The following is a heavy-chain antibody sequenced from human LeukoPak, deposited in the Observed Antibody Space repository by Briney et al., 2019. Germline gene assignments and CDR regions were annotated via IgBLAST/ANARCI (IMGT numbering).Heavy chain of an antibody. J-gene: IGHJ4*02. Sequence: PSETLSLTCTVSGYSISSGYYWGWIRQPPGKGLEWIGSIYHSGSTYYNPSLKSRVTISVDTSKNQFSLKLSSVTAADTAVYYCARVDDYDSSGYYPYWGQGTLVTVSS. CDR1: GYSISSGYY. CDR3: ARVDDYDSSGYYPY. D-gene: IGHD3-22*01. CDR2: IYHSGST. V-gene: IGHV4-38-2*02.